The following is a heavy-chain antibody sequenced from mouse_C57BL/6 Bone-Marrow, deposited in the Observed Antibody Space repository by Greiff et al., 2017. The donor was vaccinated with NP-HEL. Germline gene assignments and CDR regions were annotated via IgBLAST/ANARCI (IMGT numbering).Heavy chain of an antibody. CDR1: GFNIKDDY. V-gene: IGHV14-4*01. J-gene: IGHJ1*03. CDR3: TTPYYYGSSPWYFDV. Sequence: VQLKESGAELVRPGASVKLSCTASGFNIKDDYMHWVKQRPEQGLEWIGWIDPENGDTEYASKFQGKATITADTSPNTAYLQLSSLTSEDTAVYYCTTPYYYGSSPWYFDVWGTGTTVTVSS. CDR2: IDPENGDT. D-gene: IGHD1-1*01.